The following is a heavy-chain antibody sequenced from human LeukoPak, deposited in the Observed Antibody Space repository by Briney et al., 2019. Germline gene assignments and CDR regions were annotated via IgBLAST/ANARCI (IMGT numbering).Heavy chain of an antibody. J-gene: IGHJ6*02. Sequence: SETLSLTCTVSGGSINNFYWIWIRQPAGKGPEWIGRIYSSGSTNYNASLKSRVTMSLDASKNQFSLKLRSVTAADTAVYYCARVEHHFYDMDVWGQGTTV. V-gene: IGHV4-4*07. CDR3: ARVEHHFYDMDV. CDR1: GGSINNFY. CDR2: IYSSGST. D-gene: IGHD1/OR15-1a*01.